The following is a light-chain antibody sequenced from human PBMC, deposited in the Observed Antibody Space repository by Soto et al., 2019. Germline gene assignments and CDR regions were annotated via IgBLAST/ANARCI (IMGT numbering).Light chain of an antibody. CDR3: QQYKNWPPWT. Sequence: EIVMTQSPATLSVSPGERATLSCRASQNIGTNLAWFQQKPGQAPRLLMYAASIRATDFPARFSGSGSGTEFTLTISGPQSDDFAVYFCQQYKNWPPWTFGHGTKVEIK. J-gene: IGKJ1*01. V-gene: IGKV3-15*01. CDR1: QNIGTN. CDR2: AAS.